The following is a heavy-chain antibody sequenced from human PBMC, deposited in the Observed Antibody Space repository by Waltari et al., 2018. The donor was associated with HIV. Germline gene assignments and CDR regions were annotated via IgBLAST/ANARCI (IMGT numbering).Heavy chain of an antibody. CDR2: ISSDGSNE. CDR3: TRNYYDRSGSGVYLDV. D-gene: IGHD3-22*01. J-gene: IGHJ6*02. Sequence: QLVESGGGVVQPGRSLRLSCAASGFTFSNSAIYWVRQAPGKGLEWVAVISSDGSNEYYADSVKGRFTISRDNSKSTLYLQMNSLGAEDTAVYYCTRNYYDRSGSGVYLDVWGQGTTVTVSS. V-gene: IGHV3-30*04. CDR1: GFTFSNSA.